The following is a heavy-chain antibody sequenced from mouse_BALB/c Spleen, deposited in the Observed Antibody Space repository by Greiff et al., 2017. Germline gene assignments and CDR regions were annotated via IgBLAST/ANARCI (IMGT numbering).Heavy chain of an antibody. CDR3: ARQSIEYGNYYYYAMDY. D-gene: IGHD2-10*02. CDR2: IWSDGST. V-gene: IGHV2-6-2*01. J-gene: IGHJ4*01. Sequence: QVQLQQSGPDLVAPSQSLSITCTVSGFSLTSYGVHWVRQPPGKGLEWLVVIWSDGSTTYNSALKSRLSISKDNSKSQVFLKMNSLQTDDTAMYYCARQSIEYGNYYYYAMDYWGQGTSVTVAS. CDR1: GFSLTSYG.